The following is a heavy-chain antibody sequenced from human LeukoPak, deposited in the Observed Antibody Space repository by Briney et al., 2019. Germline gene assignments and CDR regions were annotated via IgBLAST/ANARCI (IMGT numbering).Heavy chain of an antibody. D-gene: IGHD6-19*01. Sequence: GGSLRLSCAASGFTVTNNYMTWVRQAPGKGLEWVSTIYSGDSTNSADSVKGRITISRDNSKNTLYLQMNNLRAEDTAVYYCAAGEQWLAFHYWGQGTLVTVSS. CDR2: IYSGDST. CDR3: AAGEQWLAFHY. V-gene: IGHV3-66*01. J-gene: IGHJ4*02. CDR1: GFTVTNNY.